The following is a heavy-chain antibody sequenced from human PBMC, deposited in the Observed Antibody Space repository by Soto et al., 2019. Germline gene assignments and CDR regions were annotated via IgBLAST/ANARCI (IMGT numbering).Heavy chain of an antibody. CDR2: IWYDGSNK. V-gene: IGHV3-33*08. J-gene: IGHJ4*02. D-gene: IGHD6-19*01. CDR1: GFTFSSYG. CDR3: ARDLHPRSSGFDY. Sequence: GGSLRLSCAASGFTFSSYGMHWVRQAPGKGLEWVAVIWYDGSNKYYADSVKGRFTISRDNSKNTLYLQMNSLRAEDTAVYYCARDLHPRSSGFDYWGQGTLVTVSS.